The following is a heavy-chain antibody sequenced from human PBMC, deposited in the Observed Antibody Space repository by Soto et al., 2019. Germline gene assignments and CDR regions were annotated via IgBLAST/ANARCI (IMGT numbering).Heavy chain of an antibody. CDR3: ARDRAHMIVVVTPFDY. Sequence: EVQLVESGGGLVQPGGSLRLSCAASGFTFSSYSMNWVRQAPGKGLEWVSYISSSSSTIYYADSVKGRFTISRDNAKNSLYLQMNSLRAEDTAVYYCARDRAHMIVVVTPFDYWGQETLVTVSS. CDR2: ISSSSSTI. J-gene: IGHJ4*02. V-gene: IGHV3-48*01. CDR1: GFTFSSYS. D-gene: IGHD3-22*01.